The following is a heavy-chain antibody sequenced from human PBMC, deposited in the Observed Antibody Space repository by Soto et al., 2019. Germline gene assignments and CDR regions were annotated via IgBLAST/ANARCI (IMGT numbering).Heavy chain of an antibody. D-gene: IGHD4-4*01. J-gene: IGHJ4*02. CDR2: ISAYNGNT. CDR3: ARVDSNYGRPYYFDY. V-gene: IGHV1-18*01. Sequence: QVQLVQSGAEVKKPGASVKVSCKASGYTFTSYGISWVRQAPGQGLEWMGWISAYNGNTNYAQKLQGRVTMTSDTSTSTAYMELRSLRSDDTAVYYCARVDSNYGRPYYFDYWGQGTLVTVSS. CDR1: GYTFTSYG.